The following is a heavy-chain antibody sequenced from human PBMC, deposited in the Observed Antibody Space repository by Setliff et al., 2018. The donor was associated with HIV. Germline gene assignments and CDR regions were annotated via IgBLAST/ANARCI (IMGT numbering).Heavy chain of an antibody. CDR3: ARLGPYSGYNRGSNNGMDV. Sequence: GESLKISCKTSGYPFDYYWIGWVRQMPGKGLEWMGIIYSGDSDATYSPSFKGQVTISLDKSIKTAYLQWSSLRASDTAMYYCARLGPYSGYNRGSNNGMDVWGQGTTVTVSS. CDR2: IYSGDSDA. V-gene: IGHV5-51*01. CDR1: GYPFDYYW. D-gene: IGHD5-12*01. J-gene: IGHJ6*02.